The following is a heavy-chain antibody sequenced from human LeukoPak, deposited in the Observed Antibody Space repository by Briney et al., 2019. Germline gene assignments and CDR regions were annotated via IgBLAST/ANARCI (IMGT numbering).Heavy chain of an antibody. D-gene: IGHD2-2*01. CDR2: ISYDGSNE. V-gene: IGHV3-30-3*01. J-gene: IGHJ6*03. CDR1: GFSFSSYA. CDR3: ARSDSCSSTSCAKYYYYYYLDV. Sequence: GGSLRLSCAASGFSFSSYAMHWVRQAPDKGLEWVAVISYDGSNEYYADSVKGRLTISRDNSKNTLYLQMNSLRPEDTAVYYCARSDSCSSTSCAKYYYYYYLDVWGKGTTVTVSS.